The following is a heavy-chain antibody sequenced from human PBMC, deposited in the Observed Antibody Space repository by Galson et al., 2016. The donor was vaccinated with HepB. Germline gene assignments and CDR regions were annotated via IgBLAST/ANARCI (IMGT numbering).Heavy chain of an antibody. CDR1: EGTFSSYG. D-gene: IGHD2-21*02. J-gene: IGHJ4*02. V-gene: IGHV1-69*13. CDR3: AISWAYCGSDCYDFEY. CDR2: IIPIFGTS. Sequence: SVKVSCKASEGTFSSYGLSWVRQAPGQGPEWMGGIIPIFGTSDFAQKFQGRVTITADESTSTACMELNNLKSQDTAVYYCAISWAYCGSDCYDFEYWGQGTLVTVSS.